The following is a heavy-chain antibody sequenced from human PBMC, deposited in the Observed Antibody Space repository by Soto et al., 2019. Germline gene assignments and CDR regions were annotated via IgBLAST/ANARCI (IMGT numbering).Heavy chain of an antibody. D-gene: IGHD3-10*01. J-gene: IGHJ5*02. V-gene: IGHV3-73*01. Sequence: EVQLVESGGGLVQPGGSLKLSCAASGFTFSGSAMHWVRQASGKGLEWVGRIRSKANSYATAYAASVKGRFTISRDDSKNTAYLQMNSLKTEDPPVYYCTRPPHYYYVSPYYNWFAPWGQGPLVTVSS. CDR2: IRSKANSYAT. CDR3: TRPPHYYYVSPYYNWFAP. CDR1: GFTFSGSA.